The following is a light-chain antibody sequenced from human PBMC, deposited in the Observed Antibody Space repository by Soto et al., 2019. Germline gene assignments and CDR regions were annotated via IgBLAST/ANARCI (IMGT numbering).Light chain of an antibody. J-gene: IGLJ2*01. CDR1: SSDVGGYNY. V-gene: IGLV2-14*01. Sequence: QSVLTQPASVSGSPGQSITISCTGTSSDVGGYNYVSWYQQHPGKAPNLMIYEVSNRPSGVSNRFSGSKSGNTASLTISGRQAEDEADYYCSSYTSSSTLVVFGGGTKLTVL. CDR2: EVS. CDR3: SSYTSSSTLVV.